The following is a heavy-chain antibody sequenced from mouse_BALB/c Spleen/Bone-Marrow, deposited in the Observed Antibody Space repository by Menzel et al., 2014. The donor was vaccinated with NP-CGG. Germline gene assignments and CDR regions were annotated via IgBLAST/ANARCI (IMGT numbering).Heavy chain of an antibody. CDR2: INPRTGYT. Sequence: LPESGAELAQPGASVTMSCKASGYTFTNYWMHWVKQRPGQGLEWIGYINPRTGYTEYNQKFKDKATLNEDKSSSTAYMQLSSLTSEDSAVYYCARRDCSSYSCVYWGQGTLVTVSA. D-gene: IGHD1-1*01. V-gene: IGHV1-7*01. CDR3: ARRDCSSYSCVY. CDR1: GYTFTNYW. J-gene: IGHJ3*01.